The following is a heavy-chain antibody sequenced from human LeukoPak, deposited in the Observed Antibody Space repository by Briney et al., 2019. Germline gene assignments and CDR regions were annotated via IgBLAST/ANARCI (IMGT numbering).Heavy chain of an antibody. CDR1: GFTFSSYA. D-gene: IGHD3-22*01. CDR3: AKDGRPPGYYYEGAEIFDS. J-gene: IGHJ4*02. V-gene: IGHV3-23*01. CDR2: ISGSGGST. Sequence: PGGSLRLSCAASGFTFSSYAMSWVRQAPGKGLEWVSAISGSGGSTYYADSVKGRLTISRHNSKNTLYLQMNSLRAEDTAVYYCAKDGRPPGYYYEGAEIFDSWGQGNPVTVSS.